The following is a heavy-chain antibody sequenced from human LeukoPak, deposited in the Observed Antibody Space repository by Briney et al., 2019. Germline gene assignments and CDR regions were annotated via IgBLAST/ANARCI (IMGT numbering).Heavy chain of an antibody. Sequence: GGSLILSCAASGVTVSNYSMNWVRQAPGKGLEWVSYISSSTTTMYYADSVKGRFTISRDAAKNSLYLEMNSLRAEDTAVYYCARAGSHRNSGYDYWGQGTLVTVSS. CDR1: GVTVSNYS. J-gene: IGHJ4*02. D-gene: IGHD5-12*01. CDR3: ARAGSHRNSGYDY. CDR2: ISSSTTTM. V-gene: IGHV3-48*04.